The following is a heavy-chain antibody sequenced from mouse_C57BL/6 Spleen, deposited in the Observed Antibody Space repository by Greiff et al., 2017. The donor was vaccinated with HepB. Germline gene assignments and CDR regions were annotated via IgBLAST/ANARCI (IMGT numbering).Heavy chain of an antibody. J-gene: IGHJ4*01. CDR1: GYAFSSSW. CDR2: IYPGDGDT. D-gene: IGHD2-2*01. CDR3: ARGGYYDAMDY. V-gene: IGHV1-82*01. Sequence: VQLQQSGPELVKPGASVKISCKASGYAFSSSWMNWVKQRPGKGLEWIGRIYPGDGDTKYNGKFKGKATLTADKSSSTAYMQLSSLTSEDSAVYFCARGGYYDAMDYWGQGTSVTVSS.